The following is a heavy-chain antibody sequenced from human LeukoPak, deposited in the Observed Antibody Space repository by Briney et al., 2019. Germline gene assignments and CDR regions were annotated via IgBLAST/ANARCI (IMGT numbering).Heavy chain of an antibody. J-gene: IGHJ4*02. CDR2: IIPIFGTA. V-gene: IGHV1-69*13. CDR1: GGTFSSYA. D-gene: IGHD6-6*01. Sequence: ASVKVSCKASGGTFSSYAISWVRQAPGEGLEWMGGIIPIFGTANYAQKFQGRVTITADESTSTAYMELSSLRSEDTAVYYCARASRAGQLANPSGYWGQGTLVTVSS. CDR3: ARASRAGQLANPSGY.